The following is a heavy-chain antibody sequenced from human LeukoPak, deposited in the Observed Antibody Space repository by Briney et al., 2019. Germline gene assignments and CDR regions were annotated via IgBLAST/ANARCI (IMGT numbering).Heavy chain of an antibody. CDR1: GGSINSGGFY. CDR3: ARQDDQDHGDPNGFDP. J-gene: IGHJ5*02. D-gene: IGHD4-17*01. Sequence: SETLSLTXSVSGGSINSGGFYWSWVRPSPGTGLEWIGSLRHTGTTFYNPSLKSRVIISIDTSKNQFSLKVTSVTAADTAVYYCARQDDQDHGDPNGFDPWGQGTLVIVSS. V-gene: IGHV4-39*01. CDR2: LRHTGTT.